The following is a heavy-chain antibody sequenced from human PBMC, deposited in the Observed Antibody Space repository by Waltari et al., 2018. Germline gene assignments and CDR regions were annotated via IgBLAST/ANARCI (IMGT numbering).Heavy chain of an antibody. V-gene: IGHV3-23*04. CDR2: ISGSGGTT. CDR1: ASPSRNYG. Sequence: EVRLVESGGGLVQPGGSLTLSCEAPASPSRNYGMSWVRQAPGKGLECVSTISGSGGTTFYADSVKGRFTMSKDNSKNTLFLQMNSLRFDDTAEYYCAKSTGSYYEVFDYWGRGTLVTVSS. CDR3: AKSTGSYYEVFDY. J-gene: IGHJ4*02. D-gene: IGHD1-26*01.